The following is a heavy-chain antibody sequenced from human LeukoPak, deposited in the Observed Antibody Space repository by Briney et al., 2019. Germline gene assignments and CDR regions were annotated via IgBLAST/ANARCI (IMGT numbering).Heavy chain of an antibody. D-gene: IGHD1-26*01. CDR1: GGSVSSGDYY. J-gene: IGHJ4*02. CDR3: VRRMVGAIRPFDS. Sequence: PSETLSLTCTVSGGSVSSGDYYWSWIRQPPGKGLEWIGYMYYSGSTKYNPSLKSRVTISVDTSKNQFSLKLNSVTATDTAVYYCVRRMVGAIRPFDSWGQGTRVTVSS. CDR2: MYYSGST. V-gene: IGHV4-30-4*01.